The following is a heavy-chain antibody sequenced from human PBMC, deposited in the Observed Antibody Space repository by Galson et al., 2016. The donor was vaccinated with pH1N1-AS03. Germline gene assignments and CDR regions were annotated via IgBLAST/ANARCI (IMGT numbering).Heavy chain of an antibody. CDR3: TTGICCYGVDV. J-gene: IGHJ6*02. CDR1: GFTFSNAW. CDR2: KSDDGTT. V-gene: IGHV3-15*01. Sequence: SLRLSCAASGFTFSNAWMSWVRQVPGKGLEWVGRKSDDGTTDYAAPVKGRFTISRDDSKNTLYLQMNSLKTEDTAVYYCTTGICCYGVDVWGLGTTVTVSS.